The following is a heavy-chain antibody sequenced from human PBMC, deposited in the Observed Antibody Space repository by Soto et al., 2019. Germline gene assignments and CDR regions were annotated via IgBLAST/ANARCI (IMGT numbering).Heavy chain of an antibody. CDR3: AKDLNAWNHGVRDYDILTGYGFDY. CDR1: GFTFSSYG. J-gene: IGHJ4*02. Sequence: GGSLRLSCAASGFTFSSYGMHWVRQAPGKGLEWVAVISYDGSNKYYADSVKGRFTISRDNSKNTLYLQMNSLRAEDTAVYYCAKDLNAWNHGVRDYDILTGYGFDYWGQGTLVTVSS. CDR2: ISYDGSNK. D-gene: IGHD3-9*01. V-gene: IGHV3-30*18.